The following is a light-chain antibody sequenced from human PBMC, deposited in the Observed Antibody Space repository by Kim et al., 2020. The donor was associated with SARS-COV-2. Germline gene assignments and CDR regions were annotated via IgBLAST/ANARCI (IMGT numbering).Light chain of an antibody. Sequence: RQNATLTCNGKSDNVGHQGASWLQQRQGHPPKSLSYRDNNRPSGISERFSASTSGNTASLTITGLQPEDEADYYCSAWDRSLDAVVFGGGTQLTVL. CDR3: SAWDRSLDAVV. CDR2: RDN. V-gene: IGLV10-54*01. CDR1: SDNVGHQG. J-gene: IGLJ2*01.